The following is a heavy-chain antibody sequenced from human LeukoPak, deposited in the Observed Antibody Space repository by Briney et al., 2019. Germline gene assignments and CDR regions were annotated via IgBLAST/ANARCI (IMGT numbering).Heavy chain of an antibody. CDR2: ISGYNGNT. D-gene: IGHD6-19*01. J-gene: IGHJ4*02. Sequence: ASAKVSCKASGYTFSRYTISWVRQAPGQGLEWMGWISGYNGNTKYSEKFQGRVTMTTDTSTSTAYMEVRSLRSDDTAVYYCARTGIAVTGTFDYWGQGTLVTVSS. V-gene: IGHV1-18*01. CDR3: ARTGIAVTGTFDY. CDR1: GYTFSRYT.